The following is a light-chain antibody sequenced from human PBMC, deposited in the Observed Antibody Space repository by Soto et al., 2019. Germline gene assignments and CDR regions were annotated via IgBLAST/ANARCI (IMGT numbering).Light chain of an antibody. CDR3: QQYGSSSWT. J-gene: IGKJ1*01. CDR1: QSVNSN. V-gene: IGKV3-20*01. CDR2: GAS. Sequence: IVMTESADWLAVSLGERSTMNCRASQSVNSNLAWCQQRPGQAPRLLIYGASSRATGIPDRFSGSGSGTEFTLTISRLEPEDFAVYYCQQYGSSSWTFGQGTKVDIK.